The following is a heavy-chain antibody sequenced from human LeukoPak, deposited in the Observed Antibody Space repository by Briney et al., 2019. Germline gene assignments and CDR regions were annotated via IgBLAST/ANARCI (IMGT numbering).Heavy chain of an antibody. Sequence: PSETLSLTCTVSGGSISSSPYHWGWIRQPPGKGLEWIGNIYYSGSTYYNPSLKTRVTISVDTSKNQFSLKLTSVTAADTAVYYCARHASVDGNWPRPLDYWGQGSLVTVSS. D-gene: IGHD6-19*01. J-gene: IGHJ4*02. CDR2: IYYSGST. CDR1: GGSISSSPYH. CDR3: ARHASVDGNWPRPLDY. V-gene: IGHV4-39*01.